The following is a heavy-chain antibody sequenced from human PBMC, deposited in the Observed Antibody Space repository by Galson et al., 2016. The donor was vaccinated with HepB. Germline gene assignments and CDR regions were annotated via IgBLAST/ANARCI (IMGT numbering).Heavy chain of an antibody. Sequence: SLRLSCAASGFTFSGSAMHWVRQASGKGLEWVGRIRCKANNYATAYAASVKGRFTISRDDSKNTAYLQMNSLKAEDTAVYYCTSLTIFGVVTNYWGQGTLVTVSS. D-gene: IGHD3-3*01. CDR3: TSLTIFGVVTNY. V-gene: IGHV3-73*01. J-gene: IGHJ4*02. CDR1: GFTFSGSA. CDR2: IRCKANNYAT.